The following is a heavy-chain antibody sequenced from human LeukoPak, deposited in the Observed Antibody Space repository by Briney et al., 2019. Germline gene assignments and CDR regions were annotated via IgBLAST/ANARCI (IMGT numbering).Heavy chain of an antibody. J-gene: IGHJ6*03. CDR3: ARATSSTSPYYYYYMDV. CDR2: IYYSGST. CDR1: GGSISSYY. D-gene: IGHD6-13*01. Sequence: SETLSLTCTVFGGSISSYYWSWIRQPPGKGLEWIRYIYYSGSTNYNPSLKSRVTISVDTSKNQFSLKLSSVTAADTAVYYCARATSSTSPYYYYYMDVWGKGTTVTVSS. V-gene: IGHV4-59*12.